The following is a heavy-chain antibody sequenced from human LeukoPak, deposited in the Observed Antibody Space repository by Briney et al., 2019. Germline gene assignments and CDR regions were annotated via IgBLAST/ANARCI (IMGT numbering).Heavy chain of an antibody. V-gene: IGHV1-24*01. CDR1: GYTLTELS. CDR3: ATYNWNTFDYYYMDV. J-gene: IGHJ6*03. CDR2: LDPEDGET. D-gene: IGHD1-1*01. Sequence: ASVKVSCKVSGYTLTELSMHWVRQAPGKGLEWMGGLDPEDGETIYAQKFQGRVTMTEDTSTDTAYMELSSLRSEDTAVYYCATYNWNTFDYYYMDVWGKGTTVTVSS.